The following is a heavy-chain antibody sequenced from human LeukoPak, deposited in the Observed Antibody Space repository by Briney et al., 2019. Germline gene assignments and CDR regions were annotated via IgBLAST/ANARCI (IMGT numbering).Heavy chain of an antibody. CDR2: ISAYNGNT. V-gene: IGHV1-18*01. J-gene: IGHJ3*01. CDR3: AREEGAPIAAANV. CDR1: GYTFSTYT. D-gene: IGHD6-13*01. Sequence: GASVKVSCKASGYTFSTYTISWVRQAPGQGLEWMGWISAYNGNTHYAQKFQGRVTMTTDTSTSTAYMELRYLSSDDTAVYYCAREEGAPIAAANVWGLWTMVTVSS.